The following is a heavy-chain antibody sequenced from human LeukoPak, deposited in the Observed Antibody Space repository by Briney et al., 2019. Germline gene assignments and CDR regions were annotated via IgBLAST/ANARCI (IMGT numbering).Heavy chain of an antibody. Sequence: GGSLRLSCAASGFTFSSYSMNWVRQAPGKGLEWVSSISSSSSYIYYADSVKGRFTIPRDNAKNSLYLQMNSLRAEDTAVYYCARDADYYDSSGYADYWGQGTLVTVSS. D-gene: IGHD3-22*01. V-gene: IGHV3-21*01. J-gene: IGHJ4*02. CDR3: ARDADYYDSSGYADY. CDR1: GFTFSSYS. CDR2: ISSSSSYI.